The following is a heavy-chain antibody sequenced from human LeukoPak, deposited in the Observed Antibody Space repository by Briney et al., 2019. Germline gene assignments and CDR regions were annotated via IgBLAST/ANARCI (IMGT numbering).Heavy chain of an antibody. J-gene: IGHJ5*02. CDR3: ARGGASAAARRFDP. V-gene: IGHV1-8*03. CDR1: GYTFTNYD. CDR2: MNPNSGNT. Sequence: ASVKVSCXTSGYTFTNYDINWVRQAPGQGLEWMGWMNPNSGNTGYAQKFRGRVTITSHTSISTAYIELRGLRSEDTAVYYCARGGASAAARRFDPWGQGTLVTVSS. D-gene: IGHD6-13*01.